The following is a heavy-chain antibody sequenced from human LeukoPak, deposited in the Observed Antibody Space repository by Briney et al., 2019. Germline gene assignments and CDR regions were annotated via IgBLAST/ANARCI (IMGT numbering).Heavy chain of an antibody. V-gene: IGHV5-51*01. J-gene: IGHJ5*02. CDR1: GYSFTSYR. CDR3: ARHPIHGQCGGDCYANWFDP. Sequence: GGSLQISGQCSGYSFTSYRVGGVRRLPGKGLEWMGISYPGDSDTRYSPSIQGQATIAADKSISTAYLQWSSLKASDTAMYYCARHPIHGQCGGDCYANWFDPWGQGTLVTVSS. CDR2: SYPGDSDT. D-gene: IGHD2-21*02.